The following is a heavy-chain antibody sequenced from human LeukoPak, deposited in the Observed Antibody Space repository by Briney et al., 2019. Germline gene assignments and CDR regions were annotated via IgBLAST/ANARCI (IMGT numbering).Heavy chain of an antibody. J-gene: IGHJ4*02. V-gene: IGHV1-2*02. CDR1: GYTFTGNH. Sequence: ASVKVSCKASGYTFTGNHMHWVRQAPGQGLEWMGWINPNSGGTNYAQKFQGRVIMTRDTSISTAYMELSRLGSDDTAVYYCARGGSTDSIHSCGGNCYFLDYWGQGTLVTVSS. CDR3: ARGGSTDSIHSCGGNCYFLDY. D-gene: IGHD2-21*02. CDR2: INPNSGGT.